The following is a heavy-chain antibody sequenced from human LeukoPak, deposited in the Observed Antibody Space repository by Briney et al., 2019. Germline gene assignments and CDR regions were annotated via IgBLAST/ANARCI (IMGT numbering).Heavy chain of an antibody. J-gene: IGHJ4*02. D-gene: IGHD2-21*02. CDR3: AKEGVGGVTAIGGYFDY. CDR1: GFTFSSYA. CDR2: ISGSGGST. Sequence: GGSLRLSCAASGFTFSSYAMSWVRQAPGKGLEWVSAISGSGGSTYYADSVKGRFTISRDDSKNTLYLQMNSLRAEDTAVYYCAKEGVGGVTAIGGYFDYWGQGTLVTVSS. V-gene: IGHV3-23*01.